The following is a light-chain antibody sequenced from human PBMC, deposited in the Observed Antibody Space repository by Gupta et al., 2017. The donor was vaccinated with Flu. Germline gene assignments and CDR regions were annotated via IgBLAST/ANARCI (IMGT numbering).Light chain of an antibody. CDR1: NISSKT. CDR3: QAEGTANHRPV. CDR2: DDD. J-gene: IGLJ1*01. V-gene: IGLV3-21*03. Sequence: KTAIITCGGHNISSKTVHWYQQKPGEAPVLVVYDDDDRPSVIPGRFSGSNSGSTATLTIGRVEAGDDADYYCQAEGTANHRPVFGAGTRVAVL.